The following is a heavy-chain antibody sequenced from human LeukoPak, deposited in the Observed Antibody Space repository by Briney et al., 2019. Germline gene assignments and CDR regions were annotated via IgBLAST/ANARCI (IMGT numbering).Heavy chain of an antibody. CDR3: ATVAAAAGTNDY. CDR1: GYTLTELS. V-gene: IGHV1-24*01. J-gene: IGHJ4*02. Sequence: ASVKVSCKVSGYTLTELSMHWVRQAPGKGLEWVGGFDPEDGETIYAQKFQGRVTMTEDTSTDTAYMELSSLRSEDTAVYYCATVAAAAGTNDYWGQGTLVTVSS. D-gene: IGHD6-13*01. CDR2: FDPEDGET.